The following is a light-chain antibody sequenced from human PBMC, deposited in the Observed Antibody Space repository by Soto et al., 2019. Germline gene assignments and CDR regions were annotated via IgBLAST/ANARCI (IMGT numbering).Light chain of an antibody. CDR1: QSVSSN. Sequence: EIVMTQSPATLSVSPGERATLSCRASQSVSSNLAWYQQKPGQAPRLLILGASTRATGIPARFGGSGSGTEFTLTISSLQSEDFAVYYCQQYNNWPPLFGGGTKVEIK. CDR3: QQYNNWPPL. CDR2: GAS. V-gene: IGKV3-15*01. J-gene: IGKJ4*01.